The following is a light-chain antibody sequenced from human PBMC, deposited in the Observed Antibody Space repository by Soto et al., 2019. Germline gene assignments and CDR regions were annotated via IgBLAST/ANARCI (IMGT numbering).Light chain of an antibody. CDR2: YDD. V-gene: IGLV1-36*01. CDR3: AIWDDSVDGWV. J-gene: IGLJ3*02. CDR1: NVGNKA. Sequence: QSVLTQPPSVSEAPGQRVTISCSGSNVGNKAVNWYQQLPGKAPKLLLYYDDMLSSGVSDRFSGSKSGTSASLAISGLQNDDDGDYYCAIWDDSVDGWVFGGATKLTVL.